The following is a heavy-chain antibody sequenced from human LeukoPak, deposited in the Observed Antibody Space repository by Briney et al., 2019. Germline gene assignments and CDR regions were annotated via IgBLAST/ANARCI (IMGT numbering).Heavy chain of an antibody. V-gene: IGHV4-30-4*01. J-gene: IGHJ3*02. CDR2: IYDSGST. D-gene: IGHD2-15*01. Sequence: SETLSLTCTVSGASIRSGDYYWSWIRQPPGKGLEWIGYIYDSGSTYYNLSLKSRITISVDTSENRFSLKLSSVTATDTAVYYCARDCSGGSCYGAFDIWGQGTMVTVSS. CDR1: GASIRSGDYY. CDR3: ARDCSGGSCYGAFDI.